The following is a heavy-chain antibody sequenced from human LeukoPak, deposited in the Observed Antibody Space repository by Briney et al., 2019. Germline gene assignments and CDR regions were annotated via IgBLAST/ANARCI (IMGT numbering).Heavy chain of an antibody. V-gene: IGHV3-23*01. J-gene: IGHJ4*02. CDR3: AKTRPLDSSSWSHGDY. CDR1: GFSLSDHY. CDR2: ISGSGDST. Sequence: GGSLRLSCAASGFSLSDHYMDWVRQAPGKGLEWVSAISGSGDSTYYGDSVKGRFTISRDNSKNTLYLQMNSLRAEDTAVYYCAKTRPLDSSSWSHGDYWGQGTLVTVSS. D-gene: IGHD6-13*01.